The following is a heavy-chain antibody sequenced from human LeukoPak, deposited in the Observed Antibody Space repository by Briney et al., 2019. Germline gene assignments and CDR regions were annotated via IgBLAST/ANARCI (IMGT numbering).Heavy chain of an antibody. V-gene: IGHV1-24*01. CDR2: FDPEDGEDGET. CDR1: GYSLLEVA. Sequence: ASVKVSCKVSGYSLLEVAMHWVRQAPGKGHEWLGSFDPEDGEDGETHYAQKLQGRVTMTEDASTDTAYMELNSLRSEDTAVYYCAMTDRYAGRPFDYWGQGTLVTVSS. CDR3: AMTDRYAGRPFDY. D-gene: IGHD5-12*01. J-gene: IGHJ4*02.